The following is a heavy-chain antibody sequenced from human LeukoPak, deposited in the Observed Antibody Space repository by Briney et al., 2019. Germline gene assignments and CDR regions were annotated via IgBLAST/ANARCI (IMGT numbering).Heavy chain of an antibody. J-gene: IGHJ4*02. CDR1: GGSISSGGYY. Sequence: PSQTLSLTCTVSGGSISSGGYYWSWIRQHPGKGLEWIGYIYYSGSTYYNPSLKSRVTISVDTSKNQFSLKLSSVTAADTAVYYCARLGSFVAVAGDFDYWGQGTLVTVSS. D-gene: IGHD6-19*01. CDR2: IYYSGST. V-gene: IGHV4-31*03. CDR3: ARLGSFVAVAGDFDY.